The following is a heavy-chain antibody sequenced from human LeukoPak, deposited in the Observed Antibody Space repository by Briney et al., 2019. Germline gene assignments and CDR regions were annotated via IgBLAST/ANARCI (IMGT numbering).Heavy chain of an antibody. CDR3: ARAGGYCSSTSCYGYYYYYYGMDV. V-gene: IGHV4-4*07. CDR1: GGSISSYY. Sequence: SETLSLTCTVSGGSISSYYWSWIRQPAGKGLEWIGRIYTSGSTNYNPSLKSRVTMSVDTSKNQFSLKLSSVTAADTAVYYCARAGGYCSSTSCYGYYYYYYGMDVWGQGITVTVSS. D-gene: IGHD2-2*01. CDR2: IYTSGST. J-gene: IGHJ6*02.